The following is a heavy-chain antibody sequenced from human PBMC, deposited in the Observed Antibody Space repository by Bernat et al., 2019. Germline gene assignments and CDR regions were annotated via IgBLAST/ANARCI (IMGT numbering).Heavy chain of an antibody. V-gene: IGHV3-21*01. J-gene: IGHJ4*02. D-gene: IGHD5-12*01. CDR2: SSSSSSYI. CDR3: ATSGYDYYFDY. CDR1: GFTFSSYS. Sequence: EVQLVESGGGLVKPGGSLRLSCAASGFTFSSYSMNWVRQAPGKGLEWVSSSSSSSSYIYYAESVKGRFTISRDNAKNSLYLQMNSLRAEDTAVYYCATSGYDYYFDYWGQGTLVTVSS.